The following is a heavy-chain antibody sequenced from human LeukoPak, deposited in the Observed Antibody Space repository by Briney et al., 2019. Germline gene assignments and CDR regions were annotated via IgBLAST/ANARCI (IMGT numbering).Heavy chain of an antibody. CDR3: ARGDDFSGDH. CDR2: IHPEGNEK. Sequence: GGSLRLSCAVSGFTFCNFWMSWVRQAPGRGLEWVANIHPEGNEKYHVESVKGRFTISRDNAKNSLFLQMNGLRVEDTAVYYCARGDDFSGDHWGQGTLVTVSS. D-gene: IGHD1-1*01. CDR1: GFTFCNFW. V-gene: IGHV3-7*04. J-gene: IGHJ4*02.